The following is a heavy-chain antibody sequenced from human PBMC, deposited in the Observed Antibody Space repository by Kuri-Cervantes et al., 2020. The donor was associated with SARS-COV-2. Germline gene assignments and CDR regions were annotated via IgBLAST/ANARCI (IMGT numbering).Heavy chain of an antibody. J-gene: IGHJ5*02. CDR1: GYSFTSYW. CDR3: ARPRKRDNWFDP. Sequence: GESLKISCKGSGYSFTSYWISWVRQMPGKGLEWMGRIDPSDSYTNYSPSFQGQVTISADKSISTAYLQWSSLKASDTAMYYCARPRKRDNWFDPWGQGTLVTVSS. CDR2: IDPSDSYT. V-gene: IGHV5-10-1*04.